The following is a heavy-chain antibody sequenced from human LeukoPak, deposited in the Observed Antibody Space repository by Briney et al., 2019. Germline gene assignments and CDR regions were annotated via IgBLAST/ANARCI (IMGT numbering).Heavy chain of an antibody. V-gene: IGHV3-7*01. Sequence: GGSLRLSCAASGFTFSSYWMSWVRQAPGKGLEWVANIKQDGSEKYYVDSVKGRFTISRDNAKNSLYLQMNSLRAEDTAVYYCALGLYYDFWSGYSEYGMDVWGQGTTVTVSS. D-gene: IGHD3-3*01. CDR1: GFTFSSYW. CDR3: ALGLYYDFWSGYSEYGMDV. CDR2: IKQDGSEK. J-gene: IGHJ6*02.